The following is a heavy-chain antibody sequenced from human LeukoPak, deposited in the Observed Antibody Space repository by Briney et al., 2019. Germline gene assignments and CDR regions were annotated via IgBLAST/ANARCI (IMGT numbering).Heavy chain of an antibody. CDR2: IKEDGSES. V-gene: IGHV3-7*03. CDR3: ARFPRDPWRFDY. J-gene: IGHJ4*02. Sequence: GGSLRLSCAVSGFTFSSDWMTWVRQAPGKGLEWVANIKEDGSESYYVDSVKGRFTISRDNTKNSLYLQMNSLRAEDTAVYYCARFPRDPWRFDYWGQGTLVTVSS. D-gene: IGHD5-12*01. CDR1: GFTFSSDW.